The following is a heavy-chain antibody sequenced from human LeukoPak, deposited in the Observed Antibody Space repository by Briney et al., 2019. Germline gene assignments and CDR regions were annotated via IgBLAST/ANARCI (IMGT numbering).Heavy chain of an antibody. CDR1: GFTLATYS. CDR3: ARGADGVSSNSRGWFDP. D-gene: IGHD2-15*01. Sequence: GGSLRLSCAASGFTLATYSMNWVRQAPGKGLEWVSSISTSSSYIYYADSVRGRFTISRDNAKNSLYLQMNSLRAEDTAVYSCARGADGVSSNSRGWFDPWGQGTLVTVSS. J-gene: IGHJ5*02. CDR2: ISTSSSYI. V-gene: IGHV3-21*01.